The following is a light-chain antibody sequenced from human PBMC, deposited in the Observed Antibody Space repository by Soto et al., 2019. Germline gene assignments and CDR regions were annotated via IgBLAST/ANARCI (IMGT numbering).Light chain of an antibody. Sequence: QSVLTQPASVSGSLGQSITISCSGTSSDVGAYNYVSWYQQYPGKAPKLMIYHVTDRPSGVSNRFSGYKSGNTASLTISGLQAEDEADYYCCSYKISNTFVFGTGTKVTVL. CDR2: HVT. J-gene: IGLJ1*01. CDR3: CSYKISNTFV. V-gene: IGLV2-14*01. CDR1: SSDVGAYNY.